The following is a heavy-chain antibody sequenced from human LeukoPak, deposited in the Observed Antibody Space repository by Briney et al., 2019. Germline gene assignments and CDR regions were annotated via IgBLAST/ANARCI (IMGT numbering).Heavy chain of an antibody. Sequence: GGSLRLSCAASGFTFSSYSMNWVRQAPGKGLEWVSSISSSSSYIYYADSVKGRFTISRDNAKNSLYLQMNSLRAEDTAVYYCAQGDDSSGYQGAFDIWGQGTMVTVSS. CDR2: ISSSSSYI. V-gene: IGHV3-21*01. CDR1: GFTFSSYS. J-gene: IGHJ3*02. D-gene: IGHD3-22*01. CDR3: AQGDDSSGYQGAFDI.